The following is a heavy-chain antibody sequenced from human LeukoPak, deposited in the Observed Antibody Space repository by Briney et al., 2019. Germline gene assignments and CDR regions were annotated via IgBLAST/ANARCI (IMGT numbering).Heavy chain of an antibody. Sequence: ASVKVSCKASGYTFTSYGISWVRQAPGQGLEGMGWISAYNGNTNYAQKLQGRVTMTTDTSTSTAYMELRSLRSDYTAVYYCARDAAYSSGWRIDAFDIWGQGTMVTVSS. J-gene: IGHJ3*02. V-gene: IGHV1-18*01. CDR1: GYTFTSYG. CDR3: ARDAAYSSGWRIDAFDI. CDR2: ISAYNGNT. D-gene: IGHD6-19*01.